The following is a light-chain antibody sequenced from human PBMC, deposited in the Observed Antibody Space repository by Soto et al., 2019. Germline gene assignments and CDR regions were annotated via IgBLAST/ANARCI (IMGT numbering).Light chain of an antibody. V-gene: IGKV2-29*03. CDR3: LQSIYLPLT. Sequence: DVVMTQTPVSLYVTPGQAASISCKSTLSLLYSDGKTYLYWYLQKPGKAPQLLIYEGSRRSSGVPERFSGTGSGTDFTLTISRVEADDVGIYYCLQSIYLPLTFGGGTTVEIK. CDR1: LSLLYSDGKTY. CDR2: EGS. J-gene: IGKJ4*01.